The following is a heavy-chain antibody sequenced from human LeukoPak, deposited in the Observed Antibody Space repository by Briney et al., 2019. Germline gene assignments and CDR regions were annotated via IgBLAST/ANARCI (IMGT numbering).Heavy chain of an antibody. CDR3: ARDLYDSSGYLYYFDY. J-gene: IGHJ4*02. CDR2: IYYSGST. V-gene: IGHV4-59*01. CDR1: GGSISSYY. D-gene: IGHD3-22*01. Sequence: PSETLSLTCTVSGGSISSYYWSWIRQPPGKGLEWIGYIYYSGSTNYNPSLKSRVTISVDTSKNQFSLKVSSVTAADTAVYYCARDLYDSSGYLYYFDYWGRGTQVTVSS.